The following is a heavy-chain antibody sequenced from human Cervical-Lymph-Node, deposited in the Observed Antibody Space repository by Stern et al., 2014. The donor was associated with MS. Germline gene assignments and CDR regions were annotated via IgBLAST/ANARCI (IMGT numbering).Heavy chain of an antibody. CDR3: AAGTAVVMFDY. V-gene: IGHV1-24*01. Sequence: QVQLVQSGAEVKKPGASMKVSCKLSTYTLTQLHIHWVRQAPGKGLEWMGGFDPENGETDYARNFQGRVTMTEDTSTDTAHMELSSLKSEDTAVYYCAAGTAVVMFDYWGQGTLVTVSS. J-gene: IGHJ4*02. CDR2: FDPENGET. CDR1: TYTLTQLH. D-gene: IGHD3-22*01.